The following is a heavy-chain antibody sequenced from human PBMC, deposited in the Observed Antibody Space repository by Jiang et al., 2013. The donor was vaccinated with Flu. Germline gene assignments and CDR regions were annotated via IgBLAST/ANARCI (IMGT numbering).Heavy chain of an antibody. D-gene: IGHD3-22*01. CDR3: ASPNYYDSSGYYGL. V-gene: IGHV4-39*01. J-gene: IGHJ4*02. CDR2: IYYSGST. Sequence: LVKPSETLSLTCTVSGGSISSSSYYWGWIRQPPGKGLEWIGSIYYSGSTYYNPSLKSRVTISVDTSKNQFSLKLSSVTAADTAVYYCASPNYYDSSGYYGLWGQGTLVTVSS. CDR1: GGSISSSSYY.